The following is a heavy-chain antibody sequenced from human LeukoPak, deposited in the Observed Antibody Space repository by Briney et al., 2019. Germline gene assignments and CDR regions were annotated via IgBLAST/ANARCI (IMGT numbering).Heavy chain of an antibody. V-gene: IGHV1-69*04. CDR3: ARAIVATNGMDV. Sequence: EASVKVSCKASGGTFSSYAISWVRQAPGQGLEWMGRIIPILGIANYAQKFQGRVTITADKSTSTAYMELSSLRSEDTAVYYCARAIVATNGMDVWGQGTTVTVSS. CDR2: IIPILGIA. J-gene: IGHJ6*02. D-gene: IGHD5-12*01. CDR1: GGTFSSYA.